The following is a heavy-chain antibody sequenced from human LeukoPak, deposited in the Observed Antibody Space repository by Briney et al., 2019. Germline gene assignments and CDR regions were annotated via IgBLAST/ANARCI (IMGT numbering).Heavy chain of an antibody. V-gene: IGHV4-61*01. CDR1: GGSISSSSYY. CDR3: AGVYYDFWSGYYIDY. D-gene: IGHD3-3*01. J-gene: IGHJ4*02. Sequence: SETLSLTCTVSGGSISSSSYYWSWIRQPPGKGLEWIGYIYYSGSTNYNPSLKSRVTISVDTSKNQFSLKLSSVTAADTAVYYCAGVYYDFWSGYYIDYWGQGTLVTVSS. CDR2: IYYSGST.